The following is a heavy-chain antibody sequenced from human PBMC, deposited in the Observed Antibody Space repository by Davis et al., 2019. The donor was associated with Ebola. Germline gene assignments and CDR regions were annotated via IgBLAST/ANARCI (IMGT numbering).Heavy chain of an antibody. CDR2: ISSSSSYT. D-gene: IGHD5-12*01. CDR3: ARGPVDRGEGYYYGMDV. CDR1: GFINRDYY. V-gene: IGHV3-11*03. Sequence: GESLKISCAASGFINRDYYMSWIRQAPGKGLEWVSYISSSSSYTNYADSVKGRFTISRDNARNSRYLQMNSLRAEDTAVYYCARGPVDRGEGYYYGMDVWGKGTTVTVSS. J-gene: IGHJ6*04.